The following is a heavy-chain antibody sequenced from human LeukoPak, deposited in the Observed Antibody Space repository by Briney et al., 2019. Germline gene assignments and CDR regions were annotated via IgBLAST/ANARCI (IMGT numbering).Heavy chain of an antibody. D-gene: IGHD3/OR15-3a*01. V-gene: IGHV4-30-2*03. Sequence: PSETLSLTCAVSGGSISSGGYSWSWIRQPPGKGLEWIGYISYSGSTYNNPSLKSQVSISIDTSKNQFSLKLTSVTAADTAVYYCARQTGSGLFILPGGQGTLVTVSS. CDR1: GGSISSGGYS. J-gene: IGHJ4*02. CDR3: ARQTGSGLFILP. CDR2: ISYSGST.